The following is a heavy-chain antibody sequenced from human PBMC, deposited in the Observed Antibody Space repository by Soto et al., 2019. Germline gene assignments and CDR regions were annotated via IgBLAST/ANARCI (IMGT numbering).Heavy chain of an antibody. J-gene: IGHJ6*02. D-gene: IGHD3-16*01. CDR3: ARALTSGAYYYADRETYVPRNYALDV. Sequence: GGTLRLSCVGSGFTFNSYWMRWVRQAPGKGLECVANIKQGGSEKHYVDSVKCRFTGSRANANNLLTLQLDRLSAEDTAVEYCARALTSGAYYYADRETYVPRNYALDVCGQGATVTVCS. V-gene: IGHV3-7*01. CDR1: GFTFNSYW. CDR2: IKQGGSEK.